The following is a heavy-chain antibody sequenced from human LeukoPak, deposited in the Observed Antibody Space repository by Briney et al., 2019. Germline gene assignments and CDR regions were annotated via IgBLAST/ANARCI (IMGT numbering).Heavy chain of an antibody. CDR3: ARGPYSSSSSSNWVDP. D-gene: IGHD6-6*01. CDR1: GGTFSSYA. CDR2: IIPIFGTA. J-gene: IGHJ5*02. Sequence: ASVKVSCKASGGTFSSYAISWVRQAPGQGLEWMGGIIPIFGTANYAQKFQGRVTITTDESTSTAYMELSSLRSEDTAVYYCARGPYSSSSSSNWVDPWGQGTLVTVSS. V-gene: IGHV1-69*05.